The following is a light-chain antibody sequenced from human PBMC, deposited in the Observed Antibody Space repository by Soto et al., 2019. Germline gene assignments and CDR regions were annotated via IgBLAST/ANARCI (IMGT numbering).Light chain of an antibody. CDR1: QSISTY. CDR3: QQGHTTPHT. Sequence: SQMTHSPSCLSASLGYIVTMTCRASQSISTYLNWYQHKPGKAPKLLVYAASRLQSGVPSRFSGSGSGTDFTLTISSLQPEDFATFYCQQGHTTPHTFGHGSKVDI. CDR2: AAS. J-gene: IGKJ1*01. V-gene: IGKV1-39*01.